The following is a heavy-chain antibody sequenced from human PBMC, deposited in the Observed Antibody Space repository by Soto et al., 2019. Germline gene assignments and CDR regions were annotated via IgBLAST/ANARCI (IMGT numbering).Heavy chain of an antibody. V-gene: IGHV1-58*02. D-gene: IGHD2-2*01. J-gene: IGHJ6*02. CDR3: AAVSEDIVVVPAATRGMDV. CDR2: VVVGSGNT. CDR1: GFTFTSSA. Sequence: ASVKVSCKASGFTFTSSAMQWVRQARGQRLEWIGWVVVGSGNTNYAQKFQERVTITRDMSTSTAYMELSSLRSEDTAVYYCAAVSEDIVVVPAATRGMDVWGQGTTVTVS.